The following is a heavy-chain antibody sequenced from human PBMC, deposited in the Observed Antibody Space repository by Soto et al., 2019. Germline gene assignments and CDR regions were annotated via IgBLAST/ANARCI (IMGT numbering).Heavy chain of an antibody. CDR2: IHPDDSDT. Sequence: PGESLKISCKGSGYSFTSYWIAWVRQMPGKGLEWMGVIHPDDSDTKYSPSLQGQVIISVDKSISTVYLQWSSLKASDTAMYYCATSIDIGYDYWGQGTPVTVSS. V-gene: IGHV5-51*01. CDR1: GYSFTSYW. D-gene: IGHD5-12*01. CDR3: ATSIDIGYDY. J-gene: IGHJ4*02.